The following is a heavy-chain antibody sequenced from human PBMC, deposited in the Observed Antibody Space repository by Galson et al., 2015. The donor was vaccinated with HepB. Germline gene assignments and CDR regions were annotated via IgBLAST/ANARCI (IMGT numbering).Heavy chain of an antibody. Sequence: SLRLSCAASGFTFSSYAMSWVRQAPGKGLEWVSAISGSGGSTYYADSVKGRFTISRDNSKNKLYVQMNSLRAEDTAVYYCAKASPAEVGATDFDYWGQGTLVTVSS. CDR1: GFTFSSYA. J-gene: IGHJ4*02. CDR2: ISGSGGST. V-gene: IGHV3-23*01. D-gene: IGHD1-26*01. CDR3: AKASPAEVGATDFDY.